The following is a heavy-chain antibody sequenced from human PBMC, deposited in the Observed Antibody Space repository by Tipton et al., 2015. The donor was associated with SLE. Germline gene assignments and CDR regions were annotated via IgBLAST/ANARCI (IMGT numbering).Heavy chain of an antibody. V-gene: IGHV4-34*01. CDR1: GGSFNGYY. CDR2: ITPSGST. CDR3: ARRGLAYYYGSGRALDI. J-gene: IGHJ3*02. D-gene: IGHD3-10*01. Sequence: TLSLTCAVYGGSFNGYYWSWIRQPPGKGLEWIVEITPSGSTNCNPSLKSRVTLSVDTSKSQFSLDLTSVTAADTAVYYCARRGLAYYYGSGRALDIWGQGTMVTVSS.